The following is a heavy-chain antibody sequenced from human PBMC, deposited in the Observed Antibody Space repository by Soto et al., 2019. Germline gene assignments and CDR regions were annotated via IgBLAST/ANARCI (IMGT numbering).Heavy chain of an antibody. V-gene: IGHV3-30*18. D-gene: IGHD1-26*01. J-gene: IGHJ4*02. CDR3: AKGGVVGDTGIDY. CDR2: ISYDGSSE. Sequence: QVQLVESGGGVVQPGRSLRLSCAASGFTFSSYVMHWVRQAPGRGLEGVSAISYDGSSEYFADSVKGRFIISRDNSKNPLYLQMNSLRADDTAVYYCAKGGVVGDTGIDYWGQGILVTVSS. CDR1: GFTFSSYV.